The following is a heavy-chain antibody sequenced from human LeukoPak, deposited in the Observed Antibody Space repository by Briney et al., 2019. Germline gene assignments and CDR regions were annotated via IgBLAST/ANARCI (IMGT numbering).Heavy chain of an antibody. Sequence: PGGSLRLSCAASGFTFDEYAMHWVRQAPGKGLEWVSGISWNSGDIGYADSVKGRFTISRDNAKNSLYLQMDSLRAADTALYYCAKAGCGSVTCCQNCWGQGTLVIVSS. CDR1: GFTFDEYA. CDR3: AKAGCGSVTCCQNC. V-gene: IGHV3-9*01. CDR2: ISWNSGDI. D-gene: IGHD2-21*01. J-gene: IGHJ4*02.